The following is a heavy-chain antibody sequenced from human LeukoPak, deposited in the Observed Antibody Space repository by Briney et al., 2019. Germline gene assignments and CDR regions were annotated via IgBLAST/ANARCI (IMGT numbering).Heavy chain of an antibody. CDR2: IYGSGST. Sequence: SETLSLTCTVSGGSISSYYWSWIRQPAGKGLEWIGRIYGSGSTDYNPSLKSRVTMSIDTSKNQFSLNLISVAAADTAVYYCARDSGTTGEVKFDPWGQGTLVTVSS. CDR3: ARDSGTTGEVKFDP. V-gene: IGHV4-4*07. CDR1: GGSISSYY. D-gene: IGHD3-10*01. J-gene: IGHJ5*02.